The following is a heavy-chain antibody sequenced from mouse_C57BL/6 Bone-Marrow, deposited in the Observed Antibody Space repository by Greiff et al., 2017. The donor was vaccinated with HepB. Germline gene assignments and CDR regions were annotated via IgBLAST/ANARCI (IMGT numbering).Heavy chain of an antibody. D-gene: IGHD1-1*01. Sequence: EVQLQESGPGLVKPSQSLSLTCSVTGYSITSGYYWNWIRQFPGNKLEWMGYISYDGSNNYNPSLKNRISITRDTSKNQFFLKLNSVTTEDTATYYCAREHYGSSWAYWGQGTLVTVSA. CDR3: AREHYGSSWAY. J-gene: IGHJ3*01. CDR2: ISYDGSN. CDR1: GYSITSGYY. V-gene: IGHV3-6*01.